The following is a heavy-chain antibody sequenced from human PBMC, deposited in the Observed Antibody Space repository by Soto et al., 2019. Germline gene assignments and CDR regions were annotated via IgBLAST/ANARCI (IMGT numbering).Heavy chain of an antibody. J-gene: IGHJ4*02. CDR3: ARVGIVATGLYFFDY. CDR1: GFTFSSYS. Sequence: EVQLVESGGGLVKPGGSLRLSCAASGFTFSSYSMSWVRQAPGKGLEWVSSISSSSSYIYYADSVKGRFTISRDNAKNSLYLQMNSLRAEDTALYYCARVGIVATGLYFFDYWGQGTLVTVSS. CDR2: ISSSSSYI. V-gene: IGHV3-21*01. D-gene: IGHD6-13*01.